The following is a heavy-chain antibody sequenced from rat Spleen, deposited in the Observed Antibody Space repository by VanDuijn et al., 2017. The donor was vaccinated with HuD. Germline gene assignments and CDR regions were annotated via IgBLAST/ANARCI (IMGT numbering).Heavy chain of an antibody. Sequence: EVQLVESGGGLVQPGRSMKLSCAASGFTFSNYDMAWVRQAPTKGLEWVASISPSGGSTYYRDSVKGRFTVSRDNAKSTLYLQMDSLRSEDTATYYCARQALTTVATGFAYWGQGTLVTVSS. CDR1: GFTFSNYD. J-gene: IGHJ3*01. D-gene: IGHD1-8*01. CDR2: ISPSGGST. V-gene: IGHV5-25*01. CDR3: ARQALTTVATGFAY.